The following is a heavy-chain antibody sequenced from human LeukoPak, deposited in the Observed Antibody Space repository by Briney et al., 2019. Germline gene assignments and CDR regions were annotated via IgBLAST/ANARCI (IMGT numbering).Heavy chain of an antibody. CDR2: ISSTSSYI. V-gene: IGHV3-21*01. Sequence: GVSLRLSCAASGFTFSNSTMNWVRQAPGKGLEWVSSISSTSSYIYQADSVKGRFTISRDNAKNSLYLQMNSLRAEDTAVYYCARSPRYSGSYGDAFDIWGQGTMVTVSS. CDR1: GFTFSNST. J-gene: IGHJ3*02. D-gene: IGHD1-26*01. CDR3: ARSPRYSGSYGDAFDI.